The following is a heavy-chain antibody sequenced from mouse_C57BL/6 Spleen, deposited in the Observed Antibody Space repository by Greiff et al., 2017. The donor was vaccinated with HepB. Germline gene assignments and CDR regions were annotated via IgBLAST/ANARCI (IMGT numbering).Heavy chain of an antibody. CDR2: ISYDGSN. D-gene: IGHD1-1*02. CDR3: ARDMVGDDY. J-gene: IGHJ2*01. V-gene: IGHV3-6*01. CDR1: GYSITSGYY. Sequence: VQLQQSGPGLVKPSQSLSLTCSVTGYSITSGYYWNWIRQFPGNKLEWMGYISYDGSNNYNPSLKNRISITRDTSKNQFFLKLNSVTTEDTATYYCARDMVGDDYWGQGTTLTVSS.